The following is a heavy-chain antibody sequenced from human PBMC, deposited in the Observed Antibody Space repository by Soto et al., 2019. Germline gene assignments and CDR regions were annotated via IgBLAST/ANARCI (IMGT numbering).Heavy chain of an antibody. CDR3: ARDLSWGSNWYYYMDV. Sequence: GGSLRLSCAASGFTFSSYAMSWVRQAPGKGLEWVAVIRYDGSNKYYADSVKGRFTVSRDNARNSLYLQMNSLRAEDTAVYYCARDLSWGSNWYYYMDVWGKGTTVTVSS. D-gene: IGHD7-27*01. V-gene: IGHV3-33*08. J-gene: IGHJ6*03. CDR2: IRYDGSNK. CDR1: GFTFSSYA.